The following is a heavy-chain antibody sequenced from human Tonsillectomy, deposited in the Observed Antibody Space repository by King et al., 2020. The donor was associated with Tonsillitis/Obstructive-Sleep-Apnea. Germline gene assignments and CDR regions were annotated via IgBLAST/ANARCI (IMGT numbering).Heavy chain of an antibody. D-gene: IGHD2-2*01. CDR2: INHSGST. Sequence: VQLPQWGAGLLKPSETLSLTCAVYGGSFSGYYWSWIRQPPGKGLEWIGEINHSGSTNYNPSLKSRVTISVDTSKNQFSLKLSSVTAADTAVYYCARGAIVVVPAASWYFDYRGQGTLVTVSS. CDR3: ARGAIVVVPAASWYFDY. CDR1: GGSFSGYY. J-gene: IGHJ4*02. V-gene: IGHV4-34*01.